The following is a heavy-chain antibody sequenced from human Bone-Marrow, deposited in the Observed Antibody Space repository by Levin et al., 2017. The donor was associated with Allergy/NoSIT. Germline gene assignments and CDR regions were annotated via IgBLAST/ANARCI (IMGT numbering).Heavy chain of an antibody. J-gene: IGHJ4*02. CDR2: IWYDGSNK. CDR1: GFTFSSYG. Sequence: GESLKISCAASGFTFSSYGMHWVRQAPGKGLEWVAVIWYDGSNKYYADSVKGRFTISRDNSKNTLYLQMNSLRAEDTAVYYCAREGVSWNYVSPFDYWGQGTLVTVSS. V-gene: IGHV3-33*01. D-gene: IGHD1-7*01. CDR3: AREGVSWNYVSPFDY.